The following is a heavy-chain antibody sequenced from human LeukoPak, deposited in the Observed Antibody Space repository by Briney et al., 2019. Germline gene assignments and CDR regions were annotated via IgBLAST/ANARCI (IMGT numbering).Heavy chain of an antibody. CDR2: ISSSSSTI. Sequence: GGSLRLSCTASGFTFSSYSMNWVRQAPGKGLEWVSYISSSSSTIYYADSVKGRFTISRDNAKNSLYLQMNSLRAEDTAVYYCARDGAAARPWYFDYWGQGTLVTVSS. V-gene: IGHV3-48*01. J-gene: IGHJ4*02. D-gene: IGHD6-6*01. CDR1: GFTFSSYS. CDR3: ARDGAAARPWYFDY.